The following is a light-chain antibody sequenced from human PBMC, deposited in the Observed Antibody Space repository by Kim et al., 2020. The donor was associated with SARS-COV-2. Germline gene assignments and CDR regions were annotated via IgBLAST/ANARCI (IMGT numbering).Light chain of an antibody. CDR3: SAWDSSLTTWV. J-gene: IGLJ3*02. Sequence: QAGLTQPPSVSKDLRQTATLTCTGNINNVGDQGAAWLQQHQGHPPKLLSYRNNNRPSGISERLSVSRSGNTASLTITGLQPEDEADYYCSAWDSSLTTWVLGGGTQLTVL. V-gene: IGLV10-54*01. CDR1: INNVGDQG. CDR2: RNN.